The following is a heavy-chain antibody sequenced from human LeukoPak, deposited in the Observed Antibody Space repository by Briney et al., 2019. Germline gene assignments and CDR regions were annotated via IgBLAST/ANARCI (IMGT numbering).Heavy chain of an antibody. CDR1: GFTFSSYV. CDR3: AKLPGRAADY. CDR2: ISDSGGGT. V-gene: IGHV3-23*01. Sequence: GGSLRLSCAASGFTFSSYVMNWVRQAPGKGLEWVSGISDSGGGTYYADSVKGRFTISRDNSKNTLYLQMNSLRAEDTAVYYCAKLPGRAADYWGQGTPVTVSS. J-gene: IGHJ4*02.